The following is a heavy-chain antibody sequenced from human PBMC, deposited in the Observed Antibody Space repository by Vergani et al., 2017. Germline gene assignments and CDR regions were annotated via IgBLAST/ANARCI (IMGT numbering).Heavy chain of an antibody. D-gene: IGHD2-15*01. CDR1: GFVFSHYA. CDR3: AKGYCPNSICRGNVDS. Sequence: EVQLLESGGDLVQPGGSLRLSCAASGFVFSHYAMTWVRQAPGKGLEWVSIISDHGRDTYEADSVTGRFPISRDTSKATLYLHMTGLRADDTAVYYCAKGYCPNSICRGNVDSWGQGTQVTVSS. CDR2: ISDHGRDT. V-gene: IGHV3-23*01. J-gene: IGHJ5*01.